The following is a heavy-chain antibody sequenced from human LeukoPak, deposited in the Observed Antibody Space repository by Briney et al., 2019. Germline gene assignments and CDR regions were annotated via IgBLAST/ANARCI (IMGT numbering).Heavy chain of an antibody. CDR3: ARSDKGEYQSYYYYYMDV. J-gene: IGHJ6*03. V-gene: IGHV1-69*05. CDR1: GGTFSSYA. D-gene: IGHD3-16*01. Sequence: VASVKVSCKASGGTFSSYAISWVRQAPGQGLEWMGGIIPIFGTANYAQKFQGRVTITTDESTSTAYMELSSLRSEDTAVYYCARSDKGEYQSYYYYYMDVWGKGTTVTVSS. CDR2: IIPIFGTA.